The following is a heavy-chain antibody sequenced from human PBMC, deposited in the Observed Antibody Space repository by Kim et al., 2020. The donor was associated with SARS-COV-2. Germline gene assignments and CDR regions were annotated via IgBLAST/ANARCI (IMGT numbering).Heavy chain of an antibody. CDR2: ISSDGGST. V-gene: IGHV3-64D*09. CDR1: GFTFKNYP. Sequence: GGSLRLSCSASGFTFKNYPMHWVRQAPGKGLEFVSVISSDGGSTSYADSVKGRFTVSRDNSKNTVYLQMSSLRAKDTAVYYCSLYGSGSYFFNYWGQGTLVTVSS. D-gene: IGHD3-10*01. CDR3: SLYGSGSYFFNY. J-gene: IGHJ4*02.